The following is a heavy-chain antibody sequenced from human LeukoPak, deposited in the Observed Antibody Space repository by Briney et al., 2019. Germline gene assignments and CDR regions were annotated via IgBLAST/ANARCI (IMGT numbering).Heavy chain of an antibody. CDR2: INPNSGGA. CDR3: ASVGQWLGAFDY. J-gene: IGHJ4*02. CDR1: GYTFTGYY. D-gene: IGHD6-19*01. Sequence: GASVKVSCKASGYTFTGYYMHWVRQAPGQGLEWMGWINPNSGGANCAQKFQGRVTVTRDTSISTAYMELSRLRSDDTAVYYCASVGQWLGAFDYWGQGTLVTVSS. V-gene: IGHV1-2*02.